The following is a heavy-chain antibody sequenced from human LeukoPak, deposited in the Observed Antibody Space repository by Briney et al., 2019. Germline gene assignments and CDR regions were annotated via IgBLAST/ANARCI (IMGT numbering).Heavy chain of an antibody. CDR3: ARGRYSRYFDY. CDR1: GFTLSSYE. CDR2: ISSSASTT. V-gene: IGHV3-48*03. J-gene: IGHJ4*02. Sequence: GGSLRLSCAASGFTLSSYEMNWVRQAPGKGLEWVSYISSSASTTHYADSVMGRFTISRDNAKNSLYLQMNSLRAEDTAVYYCARGRYSRYFDYWGLGTLVTVSS. D-gene: IGHD6-13*01.